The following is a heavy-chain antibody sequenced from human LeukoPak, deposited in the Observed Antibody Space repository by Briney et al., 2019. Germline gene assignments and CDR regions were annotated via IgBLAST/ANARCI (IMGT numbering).Heavy chain of an antibody. D-gene: IGHD4-23*01. CDR1: GFTFSSYG. CDR2: IWYDGSNK. V-gene: IGHV3-33*01. J-gene: IGHJ6*02. CDR3: ARVKMVVTNPWDYYYGMDV. Sequence: GRSLRLSCAASGFTFSSYGMHWVRQAPGKGLEGVAVIWYDGSNKYYADSVKGRFTISRDNSKNTLYLQMNSLRAEDTAVYYCARVKMVVTNPWDYYYGMDVWGQGTTVTVSS.